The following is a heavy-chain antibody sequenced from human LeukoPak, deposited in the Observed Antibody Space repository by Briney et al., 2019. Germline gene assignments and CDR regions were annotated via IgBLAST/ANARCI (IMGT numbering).Heavy chain of an antibody. CDR1: GFTFSDYY. J-gene: IGHJ4*02. CDR3: ARDVGGSYSIDY. D-gene: IGHD1-26*01. V-gene: IGHV3-11*01. Sequence: GGSLRLSCAASGFTFSDYYMSCIGQAPGKGLECGSYISSSGSTIYYADSVKGRFTISRDNAKNSLYLQMNSLRAEDTAVYYCARDVGGSYSIDYWGQGTLVTVSS. CDR2: ISSSGSTI.